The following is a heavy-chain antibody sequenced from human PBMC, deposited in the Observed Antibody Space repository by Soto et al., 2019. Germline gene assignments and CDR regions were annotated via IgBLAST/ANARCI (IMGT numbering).Heavy chain of an antibody. J-gene: IGHJ6*02. CDR3: AKADDFWSGYHIYYYYGMDV. D-gene: IGHD3-3*01. Sequence: GSLRLSCSASGFTFSSYAMSWVRQAPGKGLEWVSGISGSGGRTYYADSVKGRFTISRDNSKHTLYLQMNSLRAEDTAVYYCAKADDFWSGYHIYYYYGMDVWGQGTTVTVSS. CDR2: ISGSGGRT. V-gene: IGHV3-23*01. CDR1: GFTFSSYA.